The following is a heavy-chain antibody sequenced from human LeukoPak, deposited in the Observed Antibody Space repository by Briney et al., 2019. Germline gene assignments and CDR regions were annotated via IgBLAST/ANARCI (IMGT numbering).Heavy chain of an antibody. J-gene: IGHJ6*03. D-gene: IGHD4-11*01. Sequence: SETLSLTCTVSGGSISSSSYYWGWIRQPPGKGLEWIGSIYYSGSTYYNPSLKSRVTISVDTSKNQFSLKLSSVTAADTAVYYCAREFSRRIDYSEIGNYYYYYMDVWGKGTTVTVSS. CDR3: AREFSRRIDYSEIGNYYYYYMDV. V-gene: IGHV4-39*07. CDR2: IYYSGST. CDR1: GGSISSSSYY.